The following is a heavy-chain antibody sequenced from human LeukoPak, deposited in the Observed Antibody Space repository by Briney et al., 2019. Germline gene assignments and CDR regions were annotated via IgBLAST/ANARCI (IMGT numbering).Heavy chain of an antibody. CDR2: ISAYNGNK. V-gene: IGHV1-18*01. J-gene: IGHJ3*02. D-gene: IGHD3-22*01. CDR1: GYTFTSYG. CDR3: ARDGFTMTVVGDAFDI. Sequence: ASVKLSCKSSGYTFTSYGISWLRQAPGQGLELMGWISAYNGNKNYAKKLQGRVTMTTDPSTSTAYMELRSLRSDDTAVYYCARDGFTMTVVGDAFDIWGQGTMVTVSS.